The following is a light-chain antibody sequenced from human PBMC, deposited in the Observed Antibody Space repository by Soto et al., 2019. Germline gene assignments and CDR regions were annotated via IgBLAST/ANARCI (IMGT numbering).Light chain of an antibody. J-gene: IGLJ3*02. CDR2: STN. CDR1: SSNIGSNT. V-gene: IGLV1-44*01. Sequence: QSVLTQPRSASGTPGQRVTISCSGSSSNIGSNTVNWYQQLPGTAPKLLIYSTNQRPSGVPDRFSGSKSGTSASLAISGLQSEDEADYYCAAWDDSLNGRVFGGGTKLTVL. CDR3: AAWDDSLNGRV.